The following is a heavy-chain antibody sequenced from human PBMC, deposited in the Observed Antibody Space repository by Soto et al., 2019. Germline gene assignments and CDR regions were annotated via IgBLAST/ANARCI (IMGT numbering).Heavy chain of an antibody. Sequence: PGGSLRLSCAASGFAFSNFAMGWVRQAPGKGLEWVSAIGSGSRGTHYAESVEDRLTISRDDSKNTLYLQMNSLRAEDTAVYYCANEFWSGYSSSRYDHYWGQGTLVTVSS. J-gene: IGHJ4*02. D-gene: IGHD3-3*01. V-gene: IGHV3-23*01. CDR2: IGSGSRGT. CDR3: ANEFWSGYSSSRYDHY. CDR1: GFAFSNFA.